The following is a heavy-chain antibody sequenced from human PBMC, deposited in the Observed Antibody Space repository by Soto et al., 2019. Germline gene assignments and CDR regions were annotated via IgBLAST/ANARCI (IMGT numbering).Heavy chain of an antibody. Sequence: SETLSLTCTVSGGSISSGSYYWGWVRQPPGKWLEWIGSIYYSGNAYYNPSLKSRVAFSVDTSKNQFSLKVTSVTATDTAVYYCARHKDTSSRYLLPDFWGQGTLVTVSS. CDR1: GGSISSGSYY. J-gene: IGHJ4*02. D-gene: IGHD6-13*01. V-gene: IGHV4-39*01. CDR3: ARHKDTSSRYLLPDF. CDR2: IYYSGNA.